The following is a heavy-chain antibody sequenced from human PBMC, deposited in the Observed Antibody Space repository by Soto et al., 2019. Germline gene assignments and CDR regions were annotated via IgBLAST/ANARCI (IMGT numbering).Heavy chain of an antibody. Sequence: GGSLRLSCAASGFTVSSNYMSWVRQAPGKGLEWVSVIYSGGSTYYADSVKGRFTISRDNSKNTLYLQMNSLRAEDTAVYYCARDGDNWSDGYYFDYWGQGTLVTVSS. CDR3: ARDGDNWSDGYYFDY. J-gene: IGHJ4*02. CDR2: IYSGGST. V-gene: IGHV3-53*01. D-gene: IGHD1-20*01. CDR1: GFTVSSNY.